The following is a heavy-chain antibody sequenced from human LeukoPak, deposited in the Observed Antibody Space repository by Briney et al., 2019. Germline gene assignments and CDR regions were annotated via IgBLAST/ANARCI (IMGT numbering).Heavy chain of an antibody. V-gene: IGHV1-18*01. D-gene: IGHD3-10*01. CDR2: INPYNGNR. CDR1: GYTFTTYG. J-gene: IGHJ5*02. CDR3: AREKFGRFDP. Sequence: ASVTVSCKASGYTFTTYGITWVRQAPGQGLEWLGWINPYNGNRKYAQKFQGRVTLTTDTSTTTAYMELRSLISDDTAVYYCAREKFGRFDPWGQGTLVTVSS.